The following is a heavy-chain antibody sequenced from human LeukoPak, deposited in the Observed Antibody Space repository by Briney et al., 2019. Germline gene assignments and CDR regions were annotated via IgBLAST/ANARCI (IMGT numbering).Heavy chain of an antibody. J-gene: IGHJ4*02. CDR2: ISAYNGNT. V-gene: IGHV1-18*01. D-gene: IGHD2-2*01. Sequence: GASVKVSCKASGYTFTSYGISWVRQAPGQGLEWMGWISAYNGNTNYAQTLQGRVTMTTDTSTSTAYMELRSLRSDDTAVYYCARDGLLCSSTSCYTIFDYWGPGTLVTVSS. CDR3: ARDGLLCSSTSCYTIFDY. CDR1: GYTFTSYG.